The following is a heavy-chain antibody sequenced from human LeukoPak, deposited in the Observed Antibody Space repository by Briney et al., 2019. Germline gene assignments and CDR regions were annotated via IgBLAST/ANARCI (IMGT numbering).Heavy chain of an antibody. J-gene: IGHJ4*02. CDR1: GGTFSSYA. D-gene: IGHD3-10*01. Sequence: ASVKVSCKASGGTFSSYAISWVRQAPGQGLEWMGGIIPIFGTANYAQKFQGRVTITADKSTSTAYMELSSLRSEDTAVYYCLYYGSGSYYNLDFDYWGQGTLVTVSP. CDR3: LYYGSGSYYNLDFDY. CDR2: IIPIFGTA. V-gene: IGHV1-69*06.